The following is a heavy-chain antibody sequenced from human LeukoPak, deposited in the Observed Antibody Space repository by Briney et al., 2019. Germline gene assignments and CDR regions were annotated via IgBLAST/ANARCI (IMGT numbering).Heavy chain of an antibody. CDR1: GFTFNTYS. D-gene: IGHD6-6*01. Sequence: GGSLRLSCAASGFTFNTYSMNWVRQAPGKGLEWVSSIDSSSSYIFYADSVKGRFTISRDNAKNSLYLQMNCLRAEDTAVYYCAGELISRSSVLLPDYWGQGTLVTVSS. CDR2: IDSSSSYI. V-gene: IGHV3-21*01. CDR3: AGELISRSSVLLPDY. J-gene: IGHJ4*02.